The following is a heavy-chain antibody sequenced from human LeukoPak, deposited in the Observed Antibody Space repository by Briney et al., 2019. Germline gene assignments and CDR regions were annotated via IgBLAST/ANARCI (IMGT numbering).Heavy chain of an antibody. D-gene: IGHD2-2*01. CDR3: ASSPAAHYYMDV. CDR1: GFTFSDYY. Sequence: PGGSLRLSCAASGFTFSDYYMSWIRQAPGKGLEWVSYISSSGSTIYYADSVKGRFTVSRDNAKNSLYLQMNSLRAEDTAVYYCASSPAAHYYMDVWGKGTTVTVSS. CDR2: ISSSGSTI. V-gene: IGHV3-11*01. J-gene: IGHJ6*03.